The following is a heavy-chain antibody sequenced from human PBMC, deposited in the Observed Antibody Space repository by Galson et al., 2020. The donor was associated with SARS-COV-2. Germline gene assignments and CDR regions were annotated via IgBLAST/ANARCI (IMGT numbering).Heavy chain of an antibody. J-gene: IGHJ4*02. D-gene: IGHD3-9*01. CDR3: ARGGLRYFDWLLAIDY. CDR1: AGSFSSNY. V-gene: IGHV4-34*01. Sequence: SEPLSLTCDVYAGSFSSNYTSWIRQPPGKGLEWIGEINQSGSTNNNPSLKSRVTISVDTSKNQFSLKLSSVTSADTAVYYCARGGLRYFDWLLAIDYWGQGTLVTVSS. CDR2: INQSGST.